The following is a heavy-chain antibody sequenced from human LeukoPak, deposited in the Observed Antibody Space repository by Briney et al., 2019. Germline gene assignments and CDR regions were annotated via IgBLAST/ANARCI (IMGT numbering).Heavy chain of an antibody. J-gene: IGHJ4*02. CDR1: GFTFSSYG. V-gene: IGHV3-30*02. Sequence: PGGSLRLSCAASGFTFSSYGMHWVRQAPGKGLQWVTFIRYDGGYTYYADSVKGRFTISRDNSKNTLYPQMNSLRPDDTALYYCAKERDGYSSGYWGQGTLVTVSS. D-gene: IGHD2-21*02. CDR2: IRYDGGYT. CDR3: AKERDGYSSGY.